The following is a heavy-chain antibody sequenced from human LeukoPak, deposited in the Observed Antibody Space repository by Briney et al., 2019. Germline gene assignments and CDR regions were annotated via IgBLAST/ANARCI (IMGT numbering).Heavy chain of an antibody. CDR1: GGSISSSNYY. CDR2: MYTSGTT. CDR3: ARGESSSSPLYYYYYMDV. J-gene: IGHJ6*03. Sequence: PSQTLSLTCTVSGGSISSSNYYWSWIRQPAGKGLEWIGRMYTSGTTNDNPSLRSRVTISVDTSKNQFSLKLNSVTAADTAVYYCARGESSSSPLYYYYYMDVWGKGTTVTVSS. D-gene: IGHD6-6*01. V-gene: IGHV4-61*02.